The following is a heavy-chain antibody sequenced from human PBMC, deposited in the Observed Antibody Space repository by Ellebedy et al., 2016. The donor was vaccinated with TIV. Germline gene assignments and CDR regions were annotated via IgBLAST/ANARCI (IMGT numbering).Heavy chain of an antibody. Sequence: GESLKISCAASGFTFDDYGMSWVRQAPGKGLEWVSGINWNGGSTGYADSVKGRFTISRDNAKNSLYLQMNSLRAEDTALYYCARGAPEYQGYCSGGSCHLFDYWGQGTLVTVSS. CDR2: INWNGGST. CDR3: ARGAPEYQGYCSGGSCHLFDY. J-gene: IGHJ4*02. CDR1: GFTFDDYG. V-gene: IGHV3-20*04. D-gene: IGHD2-15*01.